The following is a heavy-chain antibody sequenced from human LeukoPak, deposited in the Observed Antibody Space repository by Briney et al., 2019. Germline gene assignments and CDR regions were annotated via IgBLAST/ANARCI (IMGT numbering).Heavy chain of an antibody. CDR1: GGTCSSYA. CDR3: AIMVRGVNDY. D-gene: IGHD3-10*01. J-gene: IGHJ4*02. V-gene: IGHV1-69*04. Sequence: SVKVSCKASGGTCSSYAISWVRQAPGQGLEWMGRIIPILGIANYAQKFQGRVTITADKSTSTAYMELSSLRSEDTAVYYCAIMVRGVNDYWGQGTLVTVSS. CDR2: IIPILGIA.